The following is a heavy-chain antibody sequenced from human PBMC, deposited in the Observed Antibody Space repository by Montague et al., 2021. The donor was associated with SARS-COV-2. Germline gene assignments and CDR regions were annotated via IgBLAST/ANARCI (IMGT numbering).Heavy chain of an antibody. CDR1: GGSISSSSYY. J-gene: IGHJ6*02. CDR3: ARQDDILTGYYYYGMDV. Sequence: SETLSLTCTVSGGSISSSSYYWGWIRQPPGKGLEWTGSIYYSGSTYYNPSLKSRVTISVDTSKNQFSLKLSSVTAADTAVYYCARQDDILTGYYYYGMDVWXQGTTVTVSS. V-gene: IGHV4-39*01. D-gene: IGHD3-9*01. CDR2: IYYSGST.